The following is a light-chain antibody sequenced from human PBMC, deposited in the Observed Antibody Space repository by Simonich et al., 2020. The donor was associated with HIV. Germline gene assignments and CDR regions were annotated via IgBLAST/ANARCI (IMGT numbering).Light chain of an antibody. CDR2: WAS. V-gene: IGKV4-1*01. CDR1: QSVLYSSNNKNY. CDR3: QHYSNAPRT. Sequence: DIVMTQSPDSLAVSLVERATINCKSSQSVLYSSNNKNYLAWYQQKPGQHPKLLIHWASSRESGVPDRFSGSGSGTDFTLTISSLQAEDVAVYYCQHYSNAPRTFGQGTKVEIK. J-gene: IGKJ1*01.